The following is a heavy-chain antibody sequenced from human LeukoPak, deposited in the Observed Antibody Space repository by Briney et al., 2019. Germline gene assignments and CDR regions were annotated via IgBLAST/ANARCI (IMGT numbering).Heavy chain of an antibody. Sequence: SETLSLTCTVSGGSISSSSYYWGWIRQPPGKGLEWIGSIYYSGSTYYNPSLKSRVTISVDTSKNQFSLKLSSVTAADTAVYYCARRPDRYYYYYCMDVWGKGTTVTISS. CDR3: ARRPDRYYYYYCMDV. CDR1: GGSISSSSYY. J-gene: IGHJ6*03. V-gene: IGHV4-39*07. CDR2: IYYSGST.